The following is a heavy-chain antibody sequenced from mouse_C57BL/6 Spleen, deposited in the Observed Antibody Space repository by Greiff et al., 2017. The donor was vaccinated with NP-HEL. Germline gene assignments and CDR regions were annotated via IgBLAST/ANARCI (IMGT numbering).Heavy chain of an antibody. J-gene: IGHJ3*01. Sequence: QVQLKQSGAELVRPGASVTLSCKASGYTFTDYEMHWVKQTPVHGLEWIGAIDPETGGTAYNQKFKGKAILTADKSSSTAYMELRSLTSEDSAVYYCTRGGRSGAWFAYWGQGTLVTVSA. V-gene: IGHV1-15*01. CDR2: IDPETGGT. CDR3: TRGGRSGAWFAY. D-gene: IGHD3-2*02. CDR1: GYTFTDYE.